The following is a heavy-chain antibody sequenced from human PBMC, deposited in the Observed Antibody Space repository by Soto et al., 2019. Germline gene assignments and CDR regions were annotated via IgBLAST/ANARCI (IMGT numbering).Heavy chain of an antibody. V-gene: IGHV1-18*01. CDR3: ARLGCCGGSCYSGSWYFDL. CDR2: ISAYNGNT. D-gene: IGHD2-15*01. CDR1: GYTFTSYG. J-gene: IGHJ2*01. Sequence: QVQLVQSGAEVKKPGASVKVSCKASGYTFTSYGISWVRQAPGQGLEWMGWISAYNGNTNYAQKLQGRVTMTTDTSTSIAYMELRSLRPDDTAVYYCARLGCCGGSCYSGSWYFDLWCRGSLVTVSS.